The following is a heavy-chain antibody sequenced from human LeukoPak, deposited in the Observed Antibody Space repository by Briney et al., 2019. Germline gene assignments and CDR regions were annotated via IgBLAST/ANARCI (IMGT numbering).Heavy chain of an antibody. CDR3: ARVKVYCSGGSCYSGSGFDP. Sequence: SETLSLTCTVSGGSISSGGYYWSWIRQHPGKGLEWIGYIYYSGSTYYNPSLKSRVTISVDTSKNQFSLKVSSVTAADTAVYYCARVKVYCSGGSCYSGSGFDPWGQGTLVTVSS. J-gene: IGHJ5*02. CDR1: GGSISSGGYY. V-gene: IGHV4-31*03. CDR2: IYYSGST. D-gene: IGHD2-15*01.